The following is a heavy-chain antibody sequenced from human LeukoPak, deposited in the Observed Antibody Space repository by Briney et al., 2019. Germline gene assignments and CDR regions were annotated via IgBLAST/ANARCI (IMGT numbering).Heavy chain of an antibody. D-gene: IGHD6-19*01. CDR1: GCTFSSYD. Sequence: GGSLRLSCAASGCTFSSYDMHWVRQATGKGLEWVSAIGTAGHTYYPGSVKGRFTISRENAKNSLYLQMNSLRAGDTAAYYCARAGSGWSFDYWGQGTLVTVSS. CDR2: IGTAGHT. J-gene: IGHJ4*02. V-gene: IGHV3-13*01. CDR3: ARAGSGWSFDY.